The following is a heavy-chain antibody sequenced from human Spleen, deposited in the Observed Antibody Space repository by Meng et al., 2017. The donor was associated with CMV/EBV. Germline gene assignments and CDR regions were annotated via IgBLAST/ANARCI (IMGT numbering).Heavy chain of an antibody. CDR1: GEHISSNR. Sequence: PGLRQSWALLSRTAAAVGEHISSNRWSWIPQHPGKRLEWIGHLYTIGTTNYNPSLKSRVTMSVDKSRNQFSLKLTSVTAADTAVYYCARDRGTSTSYASWFDPWGQGTLVTVSS. CDR3: ARDRGTSTSYASWFDP. D-gene: IGHD2-2*01. CDR2: LYTIGTT. V-gene: IGHV4-4*07. J-gene: IGHJ5*02.